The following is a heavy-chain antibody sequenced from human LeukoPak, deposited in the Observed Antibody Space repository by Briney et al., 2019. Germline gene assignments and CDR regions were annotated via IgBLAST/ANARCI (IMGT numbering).Heavy chain of an antibody. CDR2: IYYSGST. CDR3: AREYRPRYGGYYYYYGMDV. D-gene: IGHD5-12*01. V-gene: IGHV4-39*02. J-gene: IGHJ6*02. CDR1: GGSISSSSYY. Sequence: SETLSLTCTVSGGSISSSSYYWGWIRQPPGKGLEWIGSIYYSGSTYYNPSLKSRVTISVDTSKNQFSPKLSSVTAADTAVYYCAREYRPRYGGYYYYYGMDVWGQGTTVTVSS.